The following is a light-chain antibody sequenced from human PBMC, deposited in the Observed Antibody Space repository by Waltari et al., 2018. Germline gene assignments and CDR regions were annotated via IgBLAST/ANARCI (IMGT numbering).Light chain of an antibody. CDR2: KDN. CDR3: QSADRSGSQWV. Sequence: SYELKQPPSVSVSPGQTARITCSGDELPRQYVCWYQKKAGQAPLMVMYKDNERPSGIPDRFSGSGSGTTITLTISDVQAEDEADYYCQSADRSGSQWVFGGGTKLTVL. CDR1: ELPRQY. V-gene: IGLV3-25*03. J-gene: IGLJ3*02.